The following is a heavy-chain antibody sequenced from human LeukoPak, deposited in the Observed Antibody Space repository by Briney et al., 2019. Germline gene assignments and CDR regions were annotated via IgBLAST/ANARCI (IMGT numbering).Heavy chain of an antibody. CDR1: GYTFTSYG. Sequence: EASVKVSCKASGYTFTSYGISWVRQAPGQGLEWTGWISAYNGNTNYAQKLQGRVTMTEDTSTDTAYMELSSLRSEDTAVYYCATDWVYCSSTSCQTVNWFDPWGQGTLVTVSS. CDR2: ISAYNGNT. D-gene: IGHD2-2*01. CDR3: ATDWVYCSSTSCQTVNWFDP. J-gene: IGHJ5*02. V-gene: IGHV1-18*01.